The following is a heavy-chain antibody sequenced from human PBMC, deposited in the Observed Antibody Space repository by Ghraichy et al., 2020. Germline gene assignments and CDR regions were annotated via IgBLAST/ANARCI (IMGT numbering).Heavy chain of an antibody. D-gene: IGHD3-3*01. CDR1: GGSISSYY. J-gene: IGHJ5*02. V-gene: IGHV4-59*01. CDR2: IYYSGST. Sequence: SETLSLTCTVSGGSISSYYWSWIRQPPGKGLEWIGYIYYSGSTNYNPSLKSRVTISVDTSKNQFSLKLSSVTAADTAVYYCARDRYYDFWSGYRANDNWFDPWGQGTLVTVSS. CDR3: ARDRYYDFWSGYRANDNWFDP.